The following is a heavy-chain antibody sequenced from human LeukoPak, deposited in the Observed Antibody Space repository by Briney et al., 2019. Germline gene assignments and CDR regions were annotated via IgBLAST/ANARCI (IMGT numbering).Heavy chain of an antibody. J-gene: IGHJ4*02. CDR3: ARGLTDLVQDGPYFDY. Sequence: ASVKVSCRACGYTFTSYYMHWVRQAPGQGLEWMRIINPSGGSTSSAQKFQGRVTMTRDMSTSTVYMELSSLRSEDTAVYYCARGLTDLVQDGPYFDYWGQGTLVTVSS. CDR2: INPSGGST. V-gene: IGHV1-46*01. D-gene: IGHD1-1*01. CDR1: GYTFTSYY.